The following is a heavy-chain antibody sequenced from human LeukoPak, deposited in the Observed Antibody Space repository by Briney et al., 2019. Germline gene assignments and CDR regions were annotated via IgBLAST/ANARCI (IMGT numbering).Heavy chain of an antibody. CDR1: GYTLTELS. V-gene: IGHV1-24*01. CDR2: FDPEDGET. Sequence: ASVKVSCEVSGYTLTELSMHWVRQAPGKGLEWMGGFDPEDGETIYAQKFQGRVTMTEDTSTDTAYMELSSLRSEDTAVYYCATGPYGDSTYFDYWGQGTLVTVSS. J-gene: IGHJ4*02. D-gene: IGHD4-17*01. CDR3: ATGPYGDSTYFDY.